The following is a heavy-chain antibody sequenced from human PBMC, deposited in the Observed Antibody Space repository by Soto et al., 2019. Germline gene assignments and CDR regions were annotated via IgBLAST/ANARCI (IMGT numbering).Heavy chain of an antibody. Sequence: QVQLVQSGAEVKKPGSSVKVSCKASGGTFSSYAISWVRQAPGQGLAWMGGIIPIFGTANYEQKFQGRVTITADESTSTGYMELSSLRSEDTAVYYCAGGRSIFGVVGDAFAIWGQGTMVTVS. CDR2: IIPIFGTA. J-gene: IGHJ3*02. CDR3: AGGRSIFGVVGDAFAI. D-gene: IGHD3-3*01. V-gene: IGHV1-69*01. CDR1: GGTFSSYA.